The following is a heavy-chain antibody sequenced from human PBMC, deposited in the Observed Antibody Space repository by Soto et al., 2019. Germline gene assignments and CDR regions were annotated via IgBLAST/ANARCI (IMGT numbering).Heavy chain of an antibody. D-gene: IGHD2-2*01. CDR1: GGSFSGYY. CDR3: ARGQQY. CDR2: INHSGST. V-gene: IGHV4-34*01. J-gene: IGHJ4*02. Sequence: QVQLQQWGAGLLKTSETLSLTCAVYGGSFSGYYWSWIRQPPGKGLEWIGEINHSGSTNYNPSLKSRVTIPVDTAKNQFSLKLSSVTAADTAVYYCARGQQYWGKGTLVTVSS.